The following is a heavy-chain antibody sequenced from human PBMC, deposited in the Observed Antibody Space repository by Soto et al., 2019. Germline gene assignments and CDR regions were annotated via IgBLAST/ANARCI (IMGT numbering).Heavy chain of an antibody. CDR1: GFTVSNNY. Sequence: SCKASGFTVSNNYMRWVRQAPGKGLEWVSLIYSGGNTHYADSVKGRFTISRDDSKNTLYLQMNSLRVEDTAVYYCARDPPGIAASGAGGWGQGTLVTVSS. J-gene: IGHJ4*02. CDR2: IYSGGNT. CDR3: ARDPPGIAASGAGG. V-gene: IGHV3-53*01. D-gene: IGHD6-13*01.